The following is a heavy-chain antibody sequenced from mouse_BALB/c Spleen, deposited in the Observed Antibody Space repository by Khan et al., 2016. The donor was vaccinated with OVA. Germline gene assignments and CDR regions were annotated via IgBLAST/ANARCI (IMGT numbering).Heavy chain of an antibody. V-gene: IGHV3-2*02. D-gene: IGHD1-1*01. CDR1: GYSITSGYV. J-gene: IGHJ2*01. Sequence: VQLKESGPGLVKPSQSLTLTCTATGYSITSGYVWNWIRQSPGNKLEWTGYISYSGVTSYTPSFKSRISITRDTSKNQFFLQLNTVTTEDTATFYCARGNTYGDYFDSWGKGTTLTVSS. CDR3: ARGNTYGDYFDS. CDR2: ISYSGVT.